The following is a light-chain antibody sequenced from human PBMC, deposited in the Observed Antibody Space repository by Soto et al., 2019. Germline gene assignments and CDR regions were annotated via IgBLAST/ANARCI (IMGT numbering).Light chain of an antibody. V-gene: IGLV2-8*01. CDR1: SSDVGGYDH. CDR2: EVT. CDR3: SSDAGNYNYV. J-gene: IGLJ1*01. Sequence: QSGLTQPPSASGSPGQSVTIPCTGTSSDVGGYDHVSWYQQHPGKAPKLMIYEVTKRPAGVPDRFSGSKSGNTASLTVSGLQAEDEADYYCSSDAGNYNYVFGTGTKVTVL.